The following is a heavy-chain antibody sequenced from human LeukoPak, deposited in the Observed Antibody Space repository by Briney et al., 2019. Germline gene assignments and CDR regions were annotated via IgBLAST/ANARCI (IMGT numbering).Heavy chain of an antibody. CDR2: ISSSSSTI. D-gene: IGHD5-18*01. Sequence: GGSLRLSCAASGFIFDDYGMSWVRQAPGKGLEWVSYISSSSSTIYYADSVKGRFTISRDNAKNSLYLQMNSLRAEDTAVYYCAREGDTAGAFDIWGQGTMVTVSS. J-gene: IGHJ3*02. CDR3: AREGDTAGAFDI. CDR1: GFIFDDYG. V-gene: IGHV3-48*04.